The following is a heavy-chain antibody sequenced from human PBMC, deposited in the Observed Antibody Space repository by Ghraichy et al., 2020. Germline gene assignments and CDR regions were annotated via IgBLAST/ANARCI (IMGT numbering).Heavy chain of an antibody. CDR3: TRHEDGERDGYPY. Sequence: GGSLRLSCAASGFTFSGSAMHWVRQASGKGLEWVGRIRSKANSYATAYAASVKGRFTISRDDSKNTAYLQMNSLKTEDTAVYYCTRHEDGERDGYPYWGQGTLVTVSS. J-gene: IGHJ4*02. CDR1: GFTFSGSA. V-gene: IGHV3-73*01. CDR2: IRSKANSYAT. D-gene: IGHD5-24*01.